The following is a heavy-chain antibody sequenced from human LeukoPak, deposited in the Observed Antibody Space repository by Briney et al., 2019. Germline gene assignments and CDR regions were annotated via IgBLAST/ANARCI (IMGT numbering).Heavy chain of an antibody. CDR1: GGSISSSSYY. V-gene: IGHV4-39*07. Sequence: SETLSLTCTVPGGSISSSSYYWGWIRQPTGKGLEWIGSIYYSGSTYYNTSLKRRLTISVDTSKNQFSLRLSSVTGADTAVYYCAPPGDIEHSYGFGKWFDPWGQGTRVTVSS. D-gene: IGHD5-18*01. J-gene: IGHJ5*02. CDR2: IYYSGST. CDR3: APPGDIEHSYGFGKWFDP.